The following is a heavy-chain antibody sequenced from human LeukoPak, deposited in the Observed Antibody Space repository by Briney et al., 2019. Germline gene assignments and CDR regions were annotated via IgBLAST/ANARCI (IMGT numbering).Heavy chain of an antibody. D-gene: IGHD1-26*01. CDR2: TRNKANSYTT. CDR3: ASGEWELDY. V-gene: IGHV3-72*01. Sequence: GGSLRLSCAASGFTFSDHYMDWVRQAPGKGLEWVGRTRNKANSYTTEYAASVKGRFTISRDDSKNSLYLQMNSLRAEDTAVYYCASGEWELDYWGQGTLVTVSS. CDR1: GFTFSDHY. J-gene: IGHJ4*02.